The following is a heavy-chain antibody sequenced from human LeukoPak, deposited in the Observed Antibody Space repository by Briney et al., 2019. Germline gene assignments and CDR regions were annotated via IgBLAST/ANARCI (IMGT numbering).Heavy chain of an antibody. D-gene: IGHD2-2*01. CDR3: ARQGRGYCSSTSCYLLDY. CDR2: IYYSGST. V-gene: IGHV4-59*01. J-gene: IGHJ4*02. Sequence: SETLSLTCTVSGGSISSYYWSWIRQPPGKGLEWIGYIYYSGSTNYNPSLKSRVTISVDTSKNQFSLKLSSVTAADTAVYYCARQGRGYCSSTSCYLLDYWGQGTLVTVSS. CDR1: GGSISSYY.